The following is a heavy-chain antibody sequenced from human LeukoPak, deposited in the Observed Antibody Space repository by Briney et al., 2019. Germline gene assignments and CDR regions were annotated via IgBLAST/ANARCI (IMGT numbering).Heavy chain of an antibody. Sequence: PSETLSLTCTVSGGSISSGCDYWSWIRQPAGKGLEWIGRIYIRGSTNYNPSLKSRVTISVDTSKNQFSLKLTSVTAADTAVYYCAGETMVRGVMRAFDIWGQGTMVTVSS. CDR2: IYIRGST. J-gene: IGHJ3*02. CDR3: AGETMVRGVMRAFDI. CDR1: GGSISSGCDY. V-gene: IGHV4-61*02. D-gene: IGHD3-10*01.